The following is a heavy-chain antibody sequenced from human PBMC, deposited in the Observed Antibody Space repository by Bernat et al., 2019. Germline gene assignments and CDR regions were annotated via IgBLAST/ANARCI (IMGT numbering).Heavy chain of an antibody. CDR1: GFTVSSNY. CDR3: ARVSHYDAYYYYYYMDV. V-gene: IGHV3-53*05. D-gene: IGHD4-4*01. J-gene: IGHJ6*03. CDR2: IYSGGST. Sequence: EVQLVETGGGLIQPGGSLRLSCAASGFTVSSNYMSWVRQAPGKGLEWVSVIYSGGSTYYADSVKGRFTISRDNSKNTLYLQMNSLRAEDTAVYYCARVSHYDAYYYYYYMDVWGKGTTVTVSS.